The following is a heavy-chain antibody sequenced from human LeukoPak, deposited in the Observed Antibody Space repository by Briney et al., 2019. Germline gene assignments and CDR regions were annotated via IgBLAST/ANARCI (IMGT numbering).Heavy chain of an antibody. D-gene: IGHD3-22*01. J-gene: IGHJ4*02. CDR3: TTEYNFNYYDSRGYYY. V-gene: IGHV3-15*01. CDR1: AFIFNNAW. CDR2: IKSKTDGGTT. Sequence: GGSLRLSCVTSAFIFNNAWMSWVRQAPRKGLEWVGRIKSKTDGGTTDYAAPVKGRFTISRDDSKNTLYLQMNSLKTEDTAVYYCTTEYNFNYYDSRGYYYWGQGALVTVSS.